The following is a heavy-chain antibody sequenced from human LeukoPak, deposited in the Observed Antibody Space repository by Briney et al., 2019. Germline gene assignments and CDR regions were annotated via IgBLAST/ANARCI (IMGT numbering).Heavy chain of an antibody. CDR3: ARGLSHTMVRGVNWFDP. CDR1: GYTFTSYD. D-gene: IGHD3-10*01. V-gene: IGHV1-8*03. Sequence: ASVKVSCKASGYTFTSYDINWVRQATGQGLEWMGWMNPNSGNTGYAQKFQGRVTITRNTPISTAYMELSSLRSEDTAVYYCARGLSHTMVRGVNWFDPWGQGTLVTVSS. CDR2: MNPNSGNT. J-gene: IGHJ5*02.